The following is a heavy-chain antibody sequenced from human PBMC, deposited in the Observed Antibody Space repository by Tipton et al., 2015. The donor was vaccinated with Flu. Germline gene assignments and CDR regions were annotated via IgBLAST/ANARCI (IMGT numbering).Heavy chain of an antibody. D-gene: IGHD5-24*01. CDR1: GYSFTAHY. CDR2: INANDNGT. J-gene: IGHJ3*02. Sequence: QLVQSGAELKKPGASVNVSCQGSGYSFTAHYMHWVRQAPGQGLEWMGWINANDNGTRYPQKVQGRVSMTRDTSISTFYMELSRLSSDDTAMYNCARDGAGYNGAFDRWGQGTMVTVSS. V-gene: IGHV1-2*02. CDR3: ARDGAGYNGAFDR.